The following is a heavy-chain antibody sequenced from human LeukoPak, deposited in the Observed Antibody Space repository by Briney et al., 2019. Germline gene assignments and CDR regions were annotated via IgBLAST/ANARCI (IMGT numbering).Heavy chain of an antibody. J-gene: IGHJ6*03. CDR1: GYTFTSYY. CDR3: ARGPRITMVRGGQWYYYMDV. D-gene: IGHD3-10*01. CDR2: INPSGGST. Sequence: GASVKLSCKASGYTFTSYYIHWVRQAPGQGLEWMGLINPSGGSTNYAQKFQGRVTMTRDTSTSTVYMELSSLRSEDTAVYYCARGPRITMVRGGQWYYYMDVWGKGTTVTISS. V-gene: IGHV1-46*01.